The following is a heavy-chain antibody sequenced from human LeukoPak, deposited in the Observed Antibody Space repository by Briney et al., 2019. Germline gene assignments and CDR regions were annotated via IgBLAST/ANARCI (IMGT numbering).Heavy chain of an antibody. CDR2: ISSSSSTI. V-gene: IGHV3-48*02. J-gene: IGHJ4*02. CDR3: ARSNDGGPDY. CDR1: GFTFSSYS. D-gene: IGHD3-16*01. Sequence: GGSLRLSCAASGFTFSSYSMNWVRQAPGKGLEWVSYISSSSSTIYYADSVKGRFTISRDNAKNSLYLQVNSLRDEDTAVYYCARSNDGGPDYWGQGTLVTASS.